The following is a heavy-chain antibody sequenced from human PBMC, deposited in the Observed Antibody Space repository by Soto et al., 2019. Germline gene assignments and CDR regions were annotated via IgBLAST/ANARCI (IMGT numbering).Heavy chain of an antibody. CDR2: LFDTVNT. CDR3: ASVERNSRNLDPYYFDN. CDR1: GGSIGSYY. D-gene: IGHD6-13*01. V-gene: IGHV4-59*01. J-gene: IGHJ4*02. Sequence: XTLSLPCRVSGGSIGSYYLTWIRRPPGKGLEWIGYLFDTVNTNYNPSLKSRITISVYTSKNQLYLKMSSLTDAYTAVYFFASVERNSRNLDPYYFDNWGQGTLATVS.